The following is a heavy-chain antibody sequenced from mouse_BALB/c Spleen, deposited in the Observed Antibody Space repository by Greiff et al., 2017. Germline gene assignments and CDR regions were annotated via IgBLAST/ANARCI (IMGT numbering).Heavy chain of an antibody. J-gene: IGHJ4*01. V-gene: IGHV10S3*01. CDR2: IRSKSNNYAT. CDR1: GFTFNTNA. D-gene: IGHD1-1*01. Sequence: DAGGGLVQPKGSLKLSCAASGFTFNTNAMNWVRQAPGKGLEWVARIRSKSNNYATYYADSVKDRFTISRDDSQSMLYLQMNNLKTEDTAMYYCVRDGSHYYAMDYWGQGTSVTVSS. CDR3: VRDGSHYYAMDY.